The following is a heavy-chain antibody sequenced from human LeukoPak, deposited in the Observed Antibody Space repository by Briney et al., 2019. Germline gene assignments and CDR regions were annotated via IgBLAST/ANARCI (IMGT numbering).Heavy chain of an antibody. V-gene: IGHV4-39*01. Sequence: SETLSLTCTVSGGSISSSSYYWGWIRQPPGKGLEWIGSIYYSGSTYYNPSLKSRVTIFVDTSKNQFSLKLSSVTAADTAVYYCATHYGSGSYYFDYWGQGTLVTVSS. CDR3: ATHYGSGSYYFDY. D-gene: IGHD3-10*01. CDR2: IYYSGST. CDR1: GGSISSSSYY. J-gene: IGHJ4*02.